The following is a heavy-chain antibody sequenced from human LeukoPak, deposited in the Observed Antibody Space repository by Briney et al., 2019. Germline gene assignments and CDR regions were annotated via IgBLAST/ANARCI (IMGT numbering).Heavy chain of an antibody. CDR1: GYSISSGFY. CDR3: ARGVGLTQGGTFDY. Sequence: PSETLSLTCTVSGYSISSGFYWGWIRQPPGKGLEWIGSIYHGGSTHYNSSLKSRVTISVDTSKNQLSLKLSSVTAADTAVYYCARGVGLTQGGTFDYGGQGTLVTVSS. J-gene: IGHJ4*02. CDR2: IYHGGST. D-gene: IGHD1-1*01. V-gene: IGHV4-38-2*02.